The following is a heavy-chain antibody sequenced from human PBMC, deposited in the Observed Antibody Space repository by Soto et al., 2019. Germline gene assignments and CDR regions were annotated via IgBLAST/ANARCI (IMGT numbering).Heavy chain of an antibody. D-gene: IGHD3-9*01. V-gene: IGHV3-11*01. CDR3: ARAGEYYDILTGLGAVDV. CDR2: ISGSGSTI. Sequence: QVQLVESGGGLVKPGGSLRLSCAASGFIFSDYYMIWIRQAPGKGLEWVSYISGSGSTIYYAESVKGRFTISRDNAKNSLYLQMDSLRADDTAVYYCARAGEYYDILTGLGAVDVWGQGTTVTVSS. CDR1: GFIFSDYY. J-gene: IGHJ6*02.